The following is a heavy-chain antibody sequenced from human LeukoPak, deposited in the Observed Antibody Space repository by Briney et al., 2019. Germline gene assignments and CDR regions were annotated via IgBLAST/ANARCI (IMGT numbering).Heavy chain of an antibody. V-gene: IGHV3-53*01. CDR3: ARDHEGSFDY. CDR1: GFTVRSNY. J-gene: IGHJ4*02. CDR2: IYSGGST. Sequence: GGSLRLSCAASGFTVRSNYMSWVRQAPGKGLEWVSVIYSGGSTYYADSVKGRFTISRDNSKNTLYLQMNSLRAEDTAVYYCARDHEGSFDYWGQGTLVTVSS.